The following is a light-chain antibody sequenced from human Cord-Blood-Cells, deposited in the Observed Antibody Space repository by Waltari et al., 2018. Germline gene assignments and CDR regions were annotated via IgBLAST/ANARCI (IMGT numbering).Light chain of an antibody. J-gene: IGLJ3*02. Sequence: NFMLTQPHSVSESPGKTVTISCTRSSGSIASNYVQWYQQRPGSSPTTVIYEDNQRPSGFPGRFSGSIDSSSNAASLTISGLKTEDEADYYCQSYDSSNQVFGGGTKLTVL. CDR2: EDN. CDR3: QSYDSSNQV. CDR1: SGSIASNY. V-gene: IGLV6-57*01.